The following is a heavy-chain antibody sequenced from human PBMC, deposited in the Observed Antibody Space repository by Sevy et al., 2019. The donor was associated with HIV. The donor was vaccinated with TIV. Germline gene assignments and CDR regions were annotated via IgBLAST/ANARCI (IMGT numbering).Heavy chain of an antibody. Sequence: GGSLRLSCAASGFTFSDHYMEWVRQAPGKGLEWVGRIRNKADSYTTEYAASVKGRFTISRDDSMNSLYQLMNSLKTEDTAVYYCATHAGIAAAGRVFDYWGQGTLVTVSS. CDR3: ATHAGIAAAGRVFDY. D-gene: IGHD6-13*01. V-gene: IGHV3-72*01. J-gene: IGHJ4*02. CDR2: IRNKADSYTT. CDR1: GFTFSDHY.